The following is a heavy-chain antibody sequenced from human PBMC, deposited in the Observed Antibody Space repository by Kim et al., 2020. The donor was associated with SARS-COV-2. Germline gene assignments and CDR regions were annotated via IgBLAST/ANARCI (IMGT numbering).Heavy chain of an antibody. Sequence: GGSLRLSCGASGFSVSSFAMNWVRQAPGRGLEWVSMISRNGETTFYAASVRGRFTMSRDTSNNMVYLHLNSLRADDTARYYCARDQGAGSSGWPIDHWGQGTQVTVSS. J-gene: IGHJ4*02. CDR2: ISRNGETT. CDR1: GFSVSSFA. V-gene: IGHV3-23*01. D-gene: IGHD6-19*01. CDR3: ARDQGAGSSGWPIDH.